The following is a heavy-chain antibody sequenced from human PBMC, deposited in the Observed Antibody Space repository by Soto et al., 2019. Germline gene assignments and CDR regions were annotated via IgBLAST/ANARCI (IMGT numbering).Heavy chain of an antibody. CDR3: AKDAPEIQFGVVNWFDP. J-gene: IGHJ5*02. Sequence: PGGSLRLSCAASGFTFSSYAMSWVRQAPGKGLEWVSAISGSGGSTYYADSVKGRFTISRDNSKNTLYLQMNSLRAEDTAVYYCAKDAPEIQFGVVNWFDPWGQGTLVTVSS. CDR2: ISGSGGST. D-gene: IGHD3-3*01. V-gene: IGHV3-23*01. CDR1: GFTFSSYA.